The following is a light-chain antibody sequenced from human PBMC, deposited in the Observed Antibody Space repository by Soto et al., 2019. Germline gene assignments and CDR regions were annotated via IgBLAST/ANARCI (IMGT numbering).Light chain of an antibody. Sequence: QSALTQPASVSGSPGQSITISCTGTSSDVGGYHYVSWYQQHPGKVPKLMIYDVSNQPSGVSNRFSGSKSGNTASLTISGLQAEDEADYYCSSFTSSSTRVVFGGGTKLTVL. CDR3: SSFTSSSTRVV. V-gene: IGLV2-14*01. CDR2: DVS. J-gene: IGLJ2*01. CDR1: SSDVGGYHY.